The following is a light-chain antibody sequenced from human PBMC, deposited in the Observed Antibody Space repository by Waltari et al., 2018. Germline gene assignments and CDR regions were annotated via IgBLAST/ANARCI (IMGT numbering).Light chain of an antibody. CDR3: QAWDSNIAV. V-gene: IGLV3-1*01. Sequence: SYDLTQPPSVSVSPGQTASITCSGNKLGDKFAYWYQQKPGQSPVLIIYQDGKRPSGIPVRFSGSNSGDTATLSISGAQAVEEADYYCQAWDSNIAVFGGGTKLTVL. CDR1: KLGDKF. J-gene: IGLJ2*01. CDR2: QDG.